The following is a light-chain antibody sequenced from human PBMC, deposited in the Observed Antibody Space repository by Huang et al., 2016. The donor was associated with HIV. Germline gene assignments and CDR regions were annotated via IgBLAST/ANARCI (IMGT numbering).Light chain of an antibody. J-gene: IGKJ1*01. CDR3: LQHNTYPGT. CDR2: AAS. CDR1: QGINNY. Sequence: DIQMPQSPSTMSASVGDRVTITCRASQGINNYLAWFQQKPGKSPKRLIYAASTLQIWVPSRFSGSGSGTEFTLTISSLQPDDFATYYCLQHNTYPGTFGQGTKVEIK. V-gene: IGKV1-17*03.